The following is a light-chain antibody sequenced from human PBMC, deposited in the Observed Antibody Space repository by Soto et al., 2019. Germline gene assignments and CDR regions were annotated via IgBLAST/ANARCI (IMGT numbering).Light chain of an antibody. CDR3: QQYNSYSWT. CDR1: QSISSW. V-gene: IGKV1-5*03. CDR2: KAS. Sequence: DIQMTQSPSTLSASVGDRVTMTCRASQSISSWLAWYQQKPGKAPKLLIYKASSLESGVPSRFSGSGSGTEFTLTISSLQPDDFATYYCQQYNSYSWTFGHGTKVDI. J-gene: IGKJ1*01.